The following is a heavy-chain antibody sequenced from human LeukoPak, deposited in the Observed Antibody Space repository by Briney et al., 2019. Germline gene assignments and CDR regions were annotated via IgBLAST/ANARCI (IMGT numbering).Heavy chain of an antibody. CDR1: GGSISSYY. CDR2: IYYSGST. Sequence: PSETLSLTCTVSGGSISSYYWSWIRQPPGKGLEWIGYIYYSGSTNYNPSLKSRVTISVDTSKNHISLQLTSVTAADTAVYYCAREGGPYRPLDYSGQGTLVTVSS. J-gene: IGHJ4*02. CDR3: AREGGPYRPLDY. V-gene: IGHV4-59*12.